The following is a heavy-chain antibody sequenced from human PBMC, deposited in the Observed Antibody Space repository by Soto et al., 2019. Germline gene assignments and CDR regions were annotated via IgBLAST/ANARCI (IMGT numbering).Heavy chain of an antibody. D-gene: IGHD3-3*01. CDR2: IYYSGST. CDR1: GGSISSYY. Sequence: SETLSLTCTVSGGSISSYYWSWIRQPPGKGLEWIGYIYYSGSTNYNPSLKSRVTISVDTSKNQFSLKLSSVTAADTAVYYCARHLRAATIFLWGQGTLVTVSS. CDR3: ARHLRAATIFL. V-gene: IGHV4-59*08. J-gene: IGHJ4*02.